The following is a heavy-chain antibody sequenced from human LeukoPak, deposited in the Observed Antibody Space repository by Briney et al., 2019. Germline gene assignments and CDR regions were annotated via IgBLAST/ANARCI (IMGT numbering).Heavy chain of an antibody. J-gene: IGHJ3*02. CDR2: IYYSGST. CDR3: ASYNTAMPHPGAFDI. D-gene: IGHD5-18*01. CDR1: GGSISSSSYY. Sequence: NPSETLSLTCTVSGGSISSSSYYWGWIRQPPGKGLEWIGSIYYSGSTYYNPSLKSRVTISVDTSKNQFSLKLSSVTAADTAVYYCASYNTAMPHPGAFDIWGQGTMVTVSS. V-gene: IGHV4-39*01.